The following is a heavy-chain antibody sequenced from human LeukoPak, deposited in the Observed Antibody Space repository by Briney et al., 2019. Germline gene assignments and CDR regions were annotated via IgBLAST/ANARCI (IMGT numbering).Heavy chain of an antibody. D-gene: IGHD1-26*01. CDR1: GYSFTSYW. CDR2: IYPGDSDT. CDR3: ARREGGSYFEVGAFDI. V-gene: IGHV5-51*01. J-gene: IGHJ3*02. Sequence: TGESLKISCKGSGYSFTSYWIGWVRQMPGKGLEWMGIIYPGDSDTRYSPSFQGQVTISADKSISTAYLQWSSLKASDTAMYYCARREGGSYFEVGAFDIWGQGTMVTASS.